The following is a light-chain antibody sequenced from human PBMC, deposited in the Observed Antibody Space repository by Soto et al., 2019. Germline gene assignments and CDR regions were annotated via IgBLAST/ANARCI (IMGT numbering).Light chain of an antibody. Sequence: EIVLTQSPGNLSLSPGERATLSCRASQSVSNNYLAWYQQKPGQAPRLLIYGASNRATGIPDRFSGRGSGTDFTLTISRLEPEDFAVYYCQQYGSSGTFGQGTKVDIK. J-gene: IGKJ1*01. V-gene: IGKV3-20*01. CDR3: QQYGSSGT. CDR1: QSVSNNY. CDR2: GAS.